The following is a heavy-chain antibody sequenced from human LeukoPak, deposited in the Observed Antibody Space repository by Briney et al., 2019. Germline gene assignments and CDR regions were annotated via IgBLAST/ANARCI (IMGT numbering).Heavy chain of an antibody. CDR1: RFTFSNYA. V-gene: IGHV3-23*01. D-gene: IGHD1-26*01. CDR2: ITGNGDYT. CDR3: AKRSGINYGYFDS. J-gene: IGHJ4*02. Sequence: GGSLRLSCAASRFTFSNYAMSWVRQAPGEGLEWVSAITGNGDYTDYADSVKGRFTISRDNSKNTAYLQMNSLRSEDTAVYYCAKRSGINYGYFDSWGQGTLVTVSS.